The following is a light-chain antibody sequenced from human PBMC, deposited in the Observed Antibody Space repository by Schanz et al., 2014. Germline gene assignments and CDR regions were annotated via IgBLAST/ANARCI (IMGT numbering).Light chain of an antibody. V-gene: IGKV1-5*01. J-gene: IGKJ1*01. CDR3: QQSYSTPWT. CDR2: DAS. Sequence: GDRVTITCRASQSISSWLAWYQQKPGKAPKLLIYDASSLESGVPSRFSGSGSGTEFTLTISSLQPDDFATYYCQQSYSTPWTFGLGTKVEIK. CDR1: QSISSW.